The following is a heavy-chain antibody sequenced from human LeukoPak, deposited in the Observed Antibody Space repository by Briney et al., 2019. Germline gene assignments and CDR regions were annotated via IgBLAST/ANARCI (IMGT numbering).Heavy chain of an antibody. Sequence: GRSLRLSCAASGFTFDDYAMHWVRHAPGKGLEWVSYISWNSGSIDYADSVKGRFTISRDNAKNSLYLQMNSLRVEDMALYYCVKGGGSYFRYFDYWGQGTLVTVSS. CDR1: GFTFDDYA. J-gene: IGHJ4*02. D-gene: IGHD1-26*01. V-gene: IGHV3-9*03. CDR3: VKGGGSYFRYFDY. CDR2: ISWNSGSI.